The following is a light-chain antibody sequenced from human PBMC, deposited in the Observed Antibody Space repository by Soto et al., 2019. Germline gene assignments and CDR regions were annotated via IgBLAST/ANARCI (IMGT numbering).Light chain of an antibody. J-gene: IGLJ2*01. CDR1: SNDISAYNS. V-gene: IGLV2-14*01. CDR3: SSYTTTSTLV. CDR2: EVS. Sequence: QSVLTQPASVSGSPGQSITISCSGTSNDISAYNSVSWYQQHPGKAPKLMIYEVSYRPSGVSNRFSGSKSGNTASLTISGLQTEDEAAYYCSSYTTTSTLVFGGGTKLTVL.